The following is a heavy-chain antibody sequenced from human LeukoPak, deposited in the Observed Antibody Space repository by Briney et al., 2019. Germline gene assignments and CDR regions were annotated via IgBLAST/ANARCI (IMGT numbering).Heavy chain of an antibody. CDR2: ISSSSSYI. Sequence: GGSLRLSCAASGFTFSSYSMNWVRQAPGKGLEWVSSISSSSSYIYYADSVKGRFTISRDNAKNSLYLQMNSLRAEDTAVYYCVSWAGKYYETSDYSLAPSNSWGQGTLVTVSS. CDR3: VSWAGKYYETSDYSLAPSNS. V-gene: IGHV3-21*01. CDR1: GFTFSSYS. D-gene: IGHD3-22*01. J-gene: IGHJ4*02.